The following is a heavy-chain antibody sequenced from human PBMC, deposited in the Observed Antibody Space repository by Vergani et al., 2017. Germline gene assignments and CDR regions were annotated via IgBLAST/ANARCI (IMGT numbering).Heavy chain of an antibody. CDR3: AKVGGITMMRALREYYFDY. V-gene: IGHV1-69*18. D-gene: IGHD3-22*01. Sequence: QVQLVQSGAEVKKPGSSVKVSCKASGGTFSSYAISWVRQAPGQGLEWMGRIIPIFGTANYAQKFQGRVTITADESTSTAYMELSSLRSEDTAVYYCAKVGGITMMRALREYYFDYWGQGTLVTVSS. CDR2: IIPIFGTA. J-gene: IGHJ4*02. CDR1: GGTFSSYA.